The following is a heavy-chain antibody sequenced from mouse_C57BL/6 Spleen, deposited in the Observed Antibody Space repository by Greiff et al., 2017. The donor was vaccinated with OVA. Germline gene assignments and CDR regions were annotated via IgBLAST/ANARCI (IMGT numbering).Heavy chain of an antibody. J-gene: IGHJ4*01. V-gene: IGHV1-55*01. Sequence: QVQLQQPGAELVKPGASVKMSCKASGYTFTSYWITWVKQRPGQGLEWIGDIYPGSGSTNYNEKFKSKATLTVDTSSSTAYMQLSSLTSEDSAVDDCARNGDDGSFYYAMDYWGQGTSVTVSS. CDR3: ARNGDDGSFYYAMDY. CDR1: GYTFTSYW. D-gene: IGHD1-1*01. CDR2: IYPGSGST.